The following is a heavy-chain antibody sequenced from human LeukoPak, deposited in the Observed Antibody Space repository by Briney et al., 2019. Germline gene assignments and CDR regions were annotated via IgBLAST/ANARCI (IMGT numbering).Heavy chain of an antibody. D-gene: IGHD1-26*01. CDR2: INHSGST. V-gene: IGHV4-34*01. J-gene: IGHJ4*02. CDR3: ARLGSSRYSGYVGY. CDR1: GGSFRGDY. Sequence: SETLSLTCAVDGGSFRGDYWSWIRQPPGKGLEWIGEINHSGSTNYNPSLKSRVTISVDTSKNQFSLKLSSVTAADTAVYYCARLGSSRYSGYVGYWGQGTLVTVSS.